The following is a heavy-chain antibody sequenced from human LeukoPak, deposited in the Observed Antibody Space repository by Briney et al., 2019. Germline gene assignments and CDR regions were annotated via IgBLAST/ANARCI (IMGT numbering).Heavy chain of an antibody. J-gene: IGHJ4*02. V-gene: IGHV4-38-2*02. CDR3: ANTEYQRLGTDY. D-gene: IGHD2-2*01. Sequence: SETLSLTCTVSGYSISSGYYWGWIRQPPGKGLEWIGSIYHSGSTYYNPSLKSRVTISVDTSKNQFSLKLSSVTAADTAVYYCANTEYQRLGTDYWGQGTLVTVSS. CDR1: GYSISSGYY. CDR2: IYHSGST.